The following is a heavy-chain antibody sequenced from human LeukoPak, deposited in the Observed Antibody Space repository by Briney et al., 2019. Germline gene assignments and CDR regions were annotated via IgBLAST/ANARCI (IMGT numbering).Heavy chain of an antibody. Sequence: GGSLRLSCAASGFTVSSNYMSWVRQALGKGLEWVSVIYSGGSTYYADSVKGRFTISRDNSKNTLYLQMNSLRAEDTAVYYCARTMVRGVIIPYYYGMDVWGQGTTVTVSS. D-gene: IGHD3-10*01. CDR2: IYSGGST. CDR3: ARTMVRGVIIPYYYGMDV. CDR1: GFTVSSNY. V-gene: IGHV3-66*01. J-gene: IGHJ6*02.